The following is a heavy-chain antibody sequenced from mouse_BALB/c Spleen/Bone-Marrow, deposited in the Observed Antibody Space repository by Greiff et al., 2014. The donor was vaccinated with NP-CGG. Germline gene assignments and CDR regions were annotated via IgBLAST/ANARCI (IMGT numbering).Heavy chain of an antibody. Sequence: QVQLQQSGAELVRPGSSVKISCKASGYAFSSYWMNWVKQRPGQGLEWIGQIYPGDGDTNYNGKFKGKATLTADKSSSTAYMQLSSLTSEDSADYFCARDDGFAYWGQGTLVTVSA. J-gene: IGHJ3*01. CDR3: ARDDGFAY. CDR2: IYPGDGDT. CDR1: GYAFSSYW. V-gene: IGHV1-80*01. D-gene: IGHD2-12*01.